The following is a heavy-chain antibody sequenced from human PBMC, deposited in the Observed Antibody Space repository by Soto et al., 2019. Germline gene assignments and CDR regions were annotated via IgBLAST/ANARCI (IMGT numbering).Heavy chain of an antibody. CDR3: AREASVLIPAAQPSRFGP. D-gene: IGHD2-2*01. V-gene: IGHV1-18*01. CDR1: GYSFMKYG. CDR2: ISPYSGYT. Sequence: GASVKVSCKGFGYSFMKYGINWVRQAPGQGLEWVGWISPYSGYTHSAQKFHGRLTLTTDTAASTAYMELRILRSADTALYYCAREASVLIPAAQPSRFGPWGQGTLVTVSS. J-gene: IGHJ5*02.